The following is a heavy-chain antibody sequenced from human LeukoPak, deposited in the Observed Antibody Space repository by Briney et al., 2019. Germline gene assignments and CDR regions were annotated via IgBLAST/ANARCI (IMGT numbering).Heavy chain of an antibody. J-gene: IGHJ5*02. D-gene: IGHD4-17*01. CDR2: INPNSGGT. CDR3: ARVLFSDYGDYGVWFDP. Sequence: ASVKVSCKPSGYTFTGYYMHWVREAPGQGLEWMGWINPNSGGTNYAQKFQGRVTMTRDTSISTAYMELSRLRSDDTAVYYCARVLFSDYGDYGVWFDPWGQGTLVTVSS. CDR1: GYTFTGYY. V-gene: IGHV1-2*02.